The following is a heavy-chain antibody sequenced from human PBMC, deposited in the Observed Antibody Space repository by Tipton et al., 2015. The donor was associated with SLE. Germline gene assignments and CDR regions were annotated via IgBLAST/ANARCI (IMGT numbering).Heavy chain of an antibody. D-gene: IGHD3-3*02. CDR1: GFTFSSYT. J-gene: IGHJ5*02. V-gene: IGHV3-30*04. CDR3: VRDALEPTSQHFWARNYFDP. Sequence: SLRLSCAASGFTFSSYTLHWVRQAPGKGLEWVAVMSYDGTNKKCADSVNGRFTISRDNSKNTLYLQMNSLRNEDTAVYYCVRDALEPTSQHFWARNYFDPWGQGTLVTVYS. CDR2: MSYDGTNK.